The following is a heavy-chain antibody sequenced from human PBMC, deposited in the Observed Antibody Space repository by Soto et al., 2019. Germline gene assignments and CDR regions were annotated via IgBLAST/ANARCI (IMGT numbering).Heavy chain of an antibody. CDR2: VYTSGTT. V-gene: IGHV4-4*07. D-gene: IGHD1-26*01. Sequence: QVQLQESGPGLVKPSETLSLTCTVSGDSITSYWWSWIRQSAGKGLEWIGRVYTSGTTNYNPSLKSRVTMSVDTSRNQFSLKLSSVTAADTAIYYCAREGSGSFYVDYWGQGTLVTFSS. CDR1: GDSITSYW. J-gene: IGHJ4*02. CDR3: AREGSGSFYVDY.